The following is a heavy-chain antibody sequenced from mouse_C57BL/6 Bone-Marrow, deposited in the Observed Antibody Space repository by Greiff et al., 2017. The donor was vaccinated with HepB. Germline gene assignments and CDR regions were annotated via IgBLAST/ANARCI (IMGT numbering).Heavy chain of an antibody. J-gene: IGHJ3*01. CDR1: GYTFTSYW. D-gene: IGHD6-1*01. CDR2: IDPSDSYT. CDR3: ARGRRRAWFAY. Sequence: QVQLQQPGAELVMPGASVKLSCKASGYTFTSYWMHWVKQRPGQGLEWIGEIDPSDSYTNYNQKFKGKSTLTVDKSSSTAYMQLSSLTSEASAVYYCARGRRRAWFAYWGQGTLVTVSA. V-gene: IGHV1-69*01.